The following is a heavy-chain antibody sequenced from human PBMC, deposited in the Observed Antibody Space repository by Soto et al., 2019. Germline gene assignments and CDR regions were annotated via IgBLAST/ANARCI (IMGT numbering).Heavy chain of an antibody. J-gene: IGHJ6*02. Sequence: LRLSCAASGFTFSSYWMHWVRQAPGKGLVWVSRINSDGSSTSYADSVKGRFTISRDNAKNTLYLQMNSLRAEDTAVYYCARDGKGQWLTPLHYYYYGMDVWGQGTTVTVSS. D-gene: IGHD6-19*01. CDR2: INSDGSST. V-gene: IGHV3-74*01. CDR1: GFTFSSYW. CDR3: ARDGKGQWLTPLHYYYYGMDV.